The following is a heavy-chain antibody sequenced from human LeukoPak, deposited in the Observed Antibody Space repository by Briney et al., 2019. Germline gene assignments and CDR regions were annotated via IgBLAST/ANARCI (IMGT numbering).Heavy chain of an antibody. D-gene: IGHD3-10*01. CDR2: IYYSGSA. CDR3: ARGRFYGFSGDS. CDR1: GGAIGSDGYY. J-gene: IGHJ4*02. V-gene: IGHV4-31*03. Sequence: PSETLSLTCSVSGGAIGSDGYYWNWISQHPGKGLEWVGYIYYSGSASYNPSLKSRVTISVDTSKNQFSLRLSSVTAADTAVYYCARGRFYGFSGDSGGQGSLVTVSS.